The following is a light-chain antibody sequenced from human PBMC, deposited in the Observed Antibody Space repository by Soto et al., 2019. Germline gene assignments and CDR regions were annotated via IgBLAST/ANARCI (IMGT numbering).Light chain of an antibody. CDR1: QDITTF. V-gene: IGKV1-33*01. J-gene: IGKJ4*01. CDR2: DAS. Sequence: DIQMTQSPSSLSASVGDRVTITCQASQDITTFVNWYQQTPGRAPKLLIADASRLQTGVPSRFSGSGSGTHFTLTISRLQPEDIATYYCQQFDNLPLTFGGGTKLEIK. CDR3: QQFDNLPLT.